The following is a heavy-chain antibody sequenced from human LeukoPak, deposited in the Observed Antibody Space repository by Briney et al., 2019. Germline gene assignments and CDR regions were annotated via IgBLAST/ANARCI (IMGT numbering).Heavy chain of an antibody. V-gene: IGHV3-9*01. J-gene: IGHJ4*02. D-gene: IGHD2-2*01. CDR2: ISWNSGSI. CDR1: GFTFDDYA. Sequence: GESLRLSCAASGFTFDDYAMHWVRQAPGKGLEWVSGISWNSGSIGYADSVKGRFTISRDNAKNSLYLQMNSLRAEDTALYYCAKGEVPAAPVDYWGQGTLVTVSS. CDR3: AKGEVPAAPVDY.